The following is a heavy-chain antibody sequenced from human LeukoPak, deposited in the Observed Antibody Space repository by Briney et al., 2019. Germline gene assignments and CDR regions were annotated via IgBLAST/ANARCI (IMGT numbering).Heavy chain of an antibody. J-gene: IGHJ4*02. CDR3: ATGDYDYVWGSYRYPLLGY. V-gene: IGHV1-2*02. Sequence: ASVRVSCKASGYTFTGYYMHWVRQAPGQGLEWMGWINPNSGGTNYAQKFQGRVTMTRATSISTAYMELSRLRSDATAVYYCATGDYDYVWGSYRYPLLGYWGQGTLVTVSS. CDR1: GYTFTGYY. D-gene: IGHD3-16*02. CDR2: INPNSGGT.